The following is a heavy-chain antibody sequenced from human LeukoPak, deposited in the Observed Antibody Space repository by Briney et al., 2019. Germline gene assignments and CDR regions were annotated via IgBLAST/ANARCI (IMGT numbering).Heavy chain of an antibody. Sequence: SETLSLTCAVYGGSFSGYYWSWIRQPPGKGLEWIGEINHSGSTNYNPSLKSRVTISVDTSKNQFSLKLSSVTAADTAVYYCASYYDSSGYHNWFDPWGQGTLVTVSS. J-gene: IGHJ5*02. D-gene: IGHD3-22*01. CDR3: ASYYDSSGYHNWFDP. CDR1: GGSFSGYY. V-gene: IGHV4-34*01. CDR2: INHSGST.